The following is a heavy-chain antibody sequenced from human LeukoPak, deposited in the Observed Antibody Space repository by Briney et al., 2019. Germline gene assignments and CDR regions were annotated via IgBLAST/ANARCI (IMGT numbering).Heavy chain of an antibody. V-gene: IGHV5-51*01. J-gene: IGHJ4*02. D-gene: IGHD3-10*01. Sequence: GESLKISCQVSGYIFTNYWIGWVRQMPGKGLESMGIIYPADSDTTYSPAFEGQVTISADKSIDTVYLQWSSLKASDTATYYCARQSRDGSKTRGYYFDSWGQGTLVTVSS. CDR2: IYPADSDT. CDR3: ARQSRDGSKTRGYYFDS. CDR1: GYIFTNYW.